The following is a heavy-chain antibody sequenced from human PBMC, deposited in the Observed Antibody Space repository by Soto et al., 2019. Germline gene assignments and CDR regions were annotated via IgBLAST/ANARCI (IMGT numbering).Heavy chain of an antibody. CDR1: GDTFTNFG. Sequence: YLVQSGPEVKQPGASVTVSCKTSGDTFTNFGLSWVRQAPGQGLEWMGWIATYNSNKNYAQKFQGRLTLTTDTSTSTAYMELKSLGYDDTAVYYCARVLRGVVNWFDPWGQGTLVTVSS. J-gene: IGHJ5*02. CDR2: IATYNSNK. V-gene: IGHV1-18*01. D-gene: IGHD3-10*01. CDR3: ARVLRGVVNWFDP.